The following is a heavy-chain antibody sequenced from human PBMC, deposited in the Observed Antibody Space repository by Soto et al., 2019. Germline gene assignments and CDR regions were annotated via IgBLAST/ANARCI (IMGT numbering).Heavy chain of an antibody. J-gene: IGHJ4*02. D-gene: IGHD5-18*01. V-gene: IGHV3-30*03. CDR3: VSDRGYGHASVPYS. Sequence: QAQLVESGGGVVQPGRSLRLSCAASGFAFSSYGMHWVRQAPGTGLEWVAVISYDGSLQHYADSVKGRFTISRDNSKNMVVLKMSRLRAEDTAVYYCVSDRGYGHASVPYSWGQGTLVSVSS. CDR2: ISYDGSLQ. CDR1: GFAFSSYG.